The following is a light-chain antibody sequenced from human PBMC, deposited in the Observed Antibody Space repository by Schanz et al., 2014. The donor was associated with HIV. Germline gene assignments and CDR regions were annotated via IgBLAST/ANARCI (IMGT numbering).Light chain of an antibody. CDR3: SSYAGSNNVI. CDR2: GNN. J-gene: IGLJ2*01. V-gene: IGLV1-40*01. Sequence: QSVLTQPPSVSGAPGQRVTISCTGSSSNIGAGYDVHWYQQLPGTAPKLLISGNNNRPSGVPDRFSGSKSGTSASLAITGLQAEDEADYYCSSYAGSNNVIFGGGTKLTVL. CDR1: SSNIGAGYD.